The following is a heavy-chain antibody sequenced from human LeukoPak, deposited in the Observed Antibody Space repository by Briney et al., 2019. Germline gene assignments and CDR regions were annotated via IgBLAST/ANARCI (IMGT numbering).Heavy chain of an antibody. CDR3: ARGYCSGGSCYRHYYYYYGMDV. CDR1: GYTFTSYG. V-gene: IGHV1-18*01. J-gene: IGHJ6*02. Sequence: ASVKVSCKASGYTFTSYGISWVRQAPGQGLEWMRWISAYNGNTNYAQKLQGRVTMTTDTSTSTAYMELRSLRSDDTAVYYCARGYCSGGSCYRHYYYYYGMDVWGQGTTVTVSS. CDR2: ISAYNGNT. D-gene: IGHD2-15*01.